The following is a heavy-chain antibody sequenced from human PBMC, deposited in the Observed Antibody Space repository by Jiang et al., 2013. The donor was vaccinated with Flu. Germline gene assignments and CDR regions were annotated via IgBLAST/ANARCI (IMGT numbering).Heavy chain of an antibody. D-gene: IGHD3-3*01. CDR2: INPSGGST. V-gene: IGHV1-46*03. CDR1: GYTFTSYY. CDR3: ARDLVLRFLEWNNYYYYYGMDV. Sequence: QSGAEVKKPGASVKVSCKASGYTFTSYYMHWVRQAPGQGLEWMGIINPSGGSTSYAQKFQGRVTMTRDTSTSTVYMELSSLRSEDTAVYYCARDLVLRFLEWNNYYYYYGMDVWGQGTTVTVSS. J-gene: IGHJ6*02.